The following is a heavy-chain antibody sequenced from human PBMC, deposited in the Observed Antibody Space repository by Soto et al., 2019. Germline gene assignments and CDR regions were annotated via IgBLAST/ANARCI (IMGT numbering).Heavy chain of an antibody. V-gene: IGHV3-30*18. Sequence: QVQLVESGGDVVQPGRSLRLSCAASGFTFSSYGMHWVRQAPGKGLEWVAVISYDGSNKYYADSVKGRFTISRDNSKNTLFLQMNSLRAEDTAVYYCAKDLLRPGRAYGMDVWGQGTTVTVSS. J-gene: IGHJ6*02. CDR3: AKDLLRPGRAYGMDV. CDR2: ISYDGSNK. D-gene: IGHD6-25*01. CDR1: GFTFSSYG.